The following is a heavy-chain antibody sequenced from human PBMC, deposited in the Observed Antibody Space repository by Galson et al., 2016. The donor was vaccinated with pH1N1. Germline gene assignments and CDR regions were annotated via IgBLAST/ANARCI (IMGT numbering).Heavy chain of an antibody. CDR2: MNPNNDNT. CDR3: ARGPVYWYFDL. Sequence: SVKVSCKASGYTFTDYDISWVRQGTGQGLEWMGWMNPNNDNTGYAQKFQGRVTMTRNTSISTAYMELSSLTSEDTAVYYCARGPVYWYFDLRGRGTPVIVSS. CDR1: GYTFTDYD. J-gene: IGHJ2*01. V-gene: IGHV1-8*01.